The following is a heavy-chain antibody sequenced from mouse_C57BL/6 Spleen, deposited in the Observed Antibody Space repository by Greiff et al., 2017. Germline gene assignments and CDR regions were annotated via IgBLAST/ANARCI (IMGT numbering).Heavy chain of an antibody. CDR3: ARSTWDDCYFDY. J-gene: IGHJ2*01. D-gene: IGHD4-1*01. CDR1: GFTFSDYG. V-gene: IGHV5-17*01. CDR2: ISSGSSTI. Sequence: EVQRVESGGGLVKPGGSLKLSCAASGFTFSDYGMHWVRQAPEKGLEWVAYISSGSSTIYYADTVKGRFTISRDNAKNTVFLQMTSLRSEDTAMYYCARSTWDDCYFDYWGQGTTLTVSS.